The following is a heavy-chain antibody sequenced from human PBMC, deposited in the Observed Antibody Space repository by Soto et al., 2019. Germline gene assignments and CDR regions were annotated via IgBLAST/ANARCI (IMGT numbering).Heavy chain of an antibody. CDR3: ARGGGGSAMPFDY. J-gene: IGHJ4*02. Sequence: ASVKVSCKASGGTFSSYAISWVRQAPGQGLEWMGGIIPIFGKANSAQKFQGRGTITAEKSTSTAYMELSSLRSEDTAVYYCARGGGGSAMPFDYRGQGTLVTVSS. V-gene: IGHV1-69*06. CDR2: IIPIFGKA. CDR1: GGTFSSYA. D-gene: IGHD2-2*01.